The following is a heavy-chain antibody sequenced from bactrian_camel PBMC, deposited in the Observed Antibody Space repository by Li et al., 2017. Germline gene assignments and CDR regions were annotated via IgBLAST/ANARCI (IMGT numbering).Heavy chain of an antibody. CDR3: TADPFAVVAGSRTCAGA. CDR2: IGLDDDLT. CDR1: GGHFSRYV. J-gene: IGHJ6*01. D-gene: IGHD6*01. V-gene: IGHV3S53*01. Sequence: VQLVESGGGSVQAGGSLRLSCATSGGHFSRYVTGWFRQAPGKEREGVAAIGLDDDLTTYADSVKGRFTISRDNAKRTVYLQMNSLKPEDSGVYYCTADPFAVVAGSRTCAGAWSQGTQVTVS.